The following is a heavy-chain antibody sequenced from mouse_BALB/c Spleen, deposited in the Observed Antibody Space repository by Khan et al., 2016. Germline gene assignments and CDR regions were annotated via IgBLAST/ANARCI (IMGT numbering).Heavy chain of an antibody. J-gene: IGHJ3*01. D-gene: IGHD2-4*01. CDR2: MWSGGSA. V-gene: IGHV2-9*02. CDR3: AREDDFNAWFAY. Sequence: VQLQESGPGLVAPSQSLSITCTVSGFSLSSYGLHWIRQPPGKGLEWLGIMWSGGSANYNSALMSRLTISKDNSKNQVFLKMKSLQTDDTAMYYCAREDDFNAWFAYWGQGTLVTVSA. CDR1: GFSLSSYG.